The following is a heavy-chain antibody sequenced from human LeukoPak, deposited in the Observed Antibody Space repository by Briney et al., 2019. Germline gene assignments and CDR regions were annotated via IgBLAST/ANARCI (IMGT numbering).Heavy chain of an antibody. V-gene: IGHV4-4*07. CDR3: ARDLGGDYYDSSGYYLEIPNNWFDP. Sequence: SETLSLTCTVSGGSISSYYWSWIRQPVGKGLEWIGRIYTSGSTNYNPSLKSRVTMSVDTSKNQFSVKLSSVTAADTAVYYCARDLGGDYYDSSGYYLEIPNNWFDPWGQGTLVTVSS. CDR1: GGSISSYY. CDR2: IYTSGST. J-gene: IGHJ5*02. D-gene: IGHD3-22*01.